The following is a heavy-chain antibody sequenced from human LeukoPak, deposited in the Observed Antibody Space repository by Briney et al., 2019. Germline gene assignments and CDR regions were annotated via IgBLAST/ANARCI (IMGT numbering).Heavy chain of an antibody. CDR3: ASLSSSKGRNDY. V-gene: IGHV3-74*01. D-gene: IGHD6-6*01. CDR2: INSDGSST. Sequence: PGGSLRLSCAASGFTFSSYWMHWVRQAPRKGLVWVSRINSDGSSTSYADSVKGRFTISRDNAKNTLYLQMNSLRAEDAAVYYCASLSSSKGRNDYWGQGTLVTVSS. CDR1: GFTFSSYW. J-gene: IGHJ4*02.